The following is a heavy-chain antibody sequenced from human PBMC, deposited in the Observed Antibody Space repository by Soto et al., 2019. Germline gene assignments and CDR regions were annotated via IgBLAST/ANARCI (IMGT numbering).Heavy chain of an antibody. Sequence: GGSLRLSCAVSGFTFSSYSMNWVRQVSGRGMEWVPYISSSSSTIYYADSVKGRFTISRDNAKNSLYLQMNSLRDEDTAVYYCARDAFTAMVSGYYYGMDVWGQGTTVTVSS. D-gene: IGHD5-18*01. CDR3: ARDAFTAMVSGYYYGMDV. CDR1: GFTFSSYS. V-gene: IGHV3-48*02. J-gene: IGHJ6*02. CDR2: ISSSSSTI.